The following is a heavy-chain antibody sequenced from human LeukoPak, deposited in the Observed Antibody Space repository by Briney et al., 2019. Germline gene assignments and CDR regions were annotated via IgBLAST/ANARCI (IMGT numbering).Heavy chain of an antibody. CDR2: ISYDGSNK. V-gene: IGHV3-30*18. Sequence: GGSLRLSCAASGFAFSSYGMHWVRQVPGKGLEWVAVISYDGSNKYNADSVKGRFTISRDNSKNTVYLQMNSLRAEDTAVYYCAKVRYSSSYYYGMDVWGQGTTVTVSS. CDR1: GFAFSSYG. D-gene: IGHD6-13*01. J-gene: IGHJ6*02. CDR3: AKVRYSSSYYYGMDV.